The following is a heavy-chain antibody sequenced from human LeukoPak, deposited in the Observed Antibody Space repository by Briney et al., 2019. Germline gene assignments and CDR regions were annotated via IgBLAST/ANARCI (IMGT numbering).Heavy chain of an antibody. J-gene: IGHJ4*02. D-gene: IGHD3-3*01. V-gene: IGHV1-69*10. CDR2: IIPILGIA. CDR1: GGTFSSYT. Sequence: SVKVSCKASGGTFSSYTISWVRQAPGQGLEWMGGIIPILGIANYAQKFQGRVTITADKSTSTAYMELSSLRSEDTAVYYCARGWSGSYLDYWGQGTLVTVSS. CDR3: ARGWSGSYLDY.